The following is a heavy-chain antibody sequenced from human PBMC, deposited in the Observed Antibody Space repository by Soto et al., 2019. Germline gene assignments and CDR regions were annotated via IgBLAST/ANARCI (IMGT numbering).Heavy chain of an antibody. D-gene: IGHD4-4*01. V-gene: IGHV3-48*03. Sequence: GGSLRLSCAASGFTFSSYEMNWVRQAPGKGLEWVSYISSSGSTIYYADSVKGRFTISRDNAKNSLYLQMNSLRAEDTAVYYCARVDYSNGDWFDPWGQGTLVTVSS. J-gene: IGHJ5*02. CDR3: ARVDYSNGDWFDP. CDR1: GFTFSSYE. CDR2: ISSSGSTI.